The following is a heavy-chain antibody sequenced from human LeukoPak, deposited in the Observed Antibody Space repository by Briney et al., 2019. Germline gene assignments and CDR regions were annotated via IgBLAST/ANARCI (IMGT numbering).Heavy chain of an antibody. J-gene: IGHJ4*02. V-gene: IGHV1-2*02. D-gene: IGHD6-13*01. CDR1: GYTFTGYY. CDR2: INPNSGGT. CDR3: ARGAEAETSPLDF. Sequence: ASVKVSCKASGYTFTGYYMHWVRQAPGQGLEWMGWINPNSGGTNYAQKFHGRVTMTRDTSINTDYMEMKRVTSDDTAVYYCARGAEAETSPLDFWGQGTLVIVS.